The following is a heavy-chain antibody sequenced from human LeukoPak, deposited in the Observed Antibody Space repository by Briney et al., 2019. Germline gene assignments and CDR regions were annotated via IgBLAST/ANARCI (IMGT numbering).Heavy chain of an antibody. CDR2: IYSGGST. Sequence: GGSLRLSCAASGFTVSSNYMSWVRQAPGKGLEWVSVIYSGGSTYYADSVKGRFTISRDNSKNTLSLQMNSLRAEDTAVYYCARVIVVVVAGHWAFDIWGQGTMVTVSS. V-gene: IGHV3-66*01. J-gene: IGHJ3*02. CDR1: GFTVSSNY. CDR3: ARVIVVVVAGHWAFDI. D-gene: IGHD2-15*01.